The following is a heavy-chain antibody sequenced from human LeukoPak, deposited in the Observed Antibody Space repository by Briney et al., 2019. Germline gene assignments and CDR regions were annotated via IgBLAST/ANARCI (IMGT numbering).Heavy chain of an antibody. D-gene: IGHD3-3*01. CDR1: GYSISSGYY. J-gene: IGHJ4*02. CDR2: IYHSGST. Sequence: SETLSLTCTVSGYSISSGYYWGWIRQPPGKGLEWIGSIYHSGSTYYNPSLKSRVTISVDTSKNQFSLKLSSVTAADTAVYYCARDNDFWSGYYGRDYWGQGTLVTVSS. V-gene: IGHV4-38-2*02. CDR3: ARDNDFWSGYYGRDY.